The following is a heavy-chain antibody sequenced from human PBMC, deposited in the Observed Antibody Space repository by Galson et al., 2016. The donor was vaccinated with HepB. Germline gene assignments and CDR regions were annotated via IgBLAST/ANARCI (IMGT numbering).Heavy chain of an antibody. CDR2: IKEDGSEE. Sequence: SLRLSCAASGFTFSHYWMNWVRQAPGKGLEWVARIKEDGSEEKYVDSVKGRFTISRDNAKNLLYLQMYSLGVEDTAVYYCAGVCDYALDNWGQGTLVTVSP. J-gene: IGHJ4*02. D-gene: IGHD4/OR15-4a*01. CDR3: AGVCDYALDN. V-gene: IGHV3-7*01. CDR1: GFTFSHYW.